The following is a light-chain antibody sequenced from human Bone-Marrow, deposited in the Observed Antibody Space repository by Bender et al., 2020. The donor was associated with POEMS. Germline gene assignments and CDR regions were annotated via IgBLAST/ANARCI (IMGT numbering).Light chain of an antibody. CDR2: DVT. CDR3: SSHAGSGIWV. Sequence: QSALTQPASVSGSPGQSIAISCTGTSSDVGAYNYVSWFQQHPGEAPKLMIYDVTNRPSGVSDRFSGSKSGNTASLTISGLQAEDEADYYCSSHAGSGIWVLGGGTKLTVL. CDR1: SSDVGAYNY. J-gene: IGLJ3*02. V-gene: IGLV2-14*03.